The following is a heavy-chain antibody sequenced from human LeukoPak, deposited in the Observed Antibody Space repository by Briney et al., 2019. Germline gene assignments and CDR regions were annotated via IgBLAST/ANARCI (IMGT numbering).Heavy chain of an antibody. CDR1: GYTFTSYG. CDR2: ISAYNGNT. Sequence: ASVKVSCKASGYTFTSYGISWVRQAPGQGLEWMGWISAYNGNTNYAQKLQGRVTMTTDTSTSTAYMELRSLRSDDTAVYYCARDPGIVVVPAAHDYWGQGTLVTVSS. V-gene: IGHV1-18*01. J-gene: IGHJ4*02. D-gene: IGHD2-2*01. CDR3: ARDPGIVVVPAAHDY.